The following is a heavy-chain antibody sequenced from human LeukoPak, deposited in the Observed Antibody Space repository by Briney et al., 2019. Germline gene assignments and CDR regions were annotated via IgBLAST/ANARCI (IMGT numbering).Heavy chain of an antibody. V-gene: IGHV3-9*01. CDR1: GFTFDDYA. Sequence: PGRSLRLSCAASGFTFDDYAVHWVRQAPGKGLEWVSGISWNSGSIGYADSVKGRFTISRDNAKNSLYLQMNSLRAEDTALYYCAKDRLLTGTTALFDYWGQGTLVTVSS. CDR3: AKDRLLTGTTALFDY. J-gene: IGHJ4*02. D-gene: IGHD1-20*01. CDR2: ISWNSGSI.